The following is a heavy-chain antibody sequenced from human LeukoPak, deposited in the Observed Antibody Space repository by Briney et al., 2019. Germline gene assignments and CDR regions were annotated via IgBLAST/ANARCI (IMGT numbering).Heavy chain of an antibody. J-gene: IGHJ4*02. CDR2: TYYRSKWYN. CDR1: GDSVSSNSAA. D-gene: IGHD6-19*01. V-gene: IGHV6-1*01. CDR3: ARGAPVAGTRSFDY. Sequence: SQPLSHTCAISGDSVSSNSAAWNWIRQSPSRGLEWLGNTYYRSKWYNDYAVSVKSRITINPDTSKNQFSLQLNSVTPEDTAVYYCARGAPVAGTRSFDYWGQGTLVTVFS.